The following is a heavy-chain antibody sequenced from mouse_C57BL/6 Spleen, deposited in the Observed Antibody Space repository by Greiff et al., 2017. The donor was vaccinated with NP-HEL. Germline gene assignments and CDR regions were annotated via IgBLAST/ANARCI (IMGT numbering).Heavy chain of an antibody. CDR2: ISDGGSYT. V-gene: IGHV5-4*01. Sequence: EVKLMESGGGLVKPGGSLKLSCAASGFTFSSYAMSWVRQTPEKRLEWVATISDGGSYTYYPDNVKGRFTISRDNAKNNLYLQMSHLKSEDTAMYYCARDLYGSSYYAMDYWGQGTSVTVSS. CDR3: ARDLYGSSYYAMDY. J-gene: IGHJ4*01. CDR1: GFTFSSYA. D-gene: IGHD1-1*01.